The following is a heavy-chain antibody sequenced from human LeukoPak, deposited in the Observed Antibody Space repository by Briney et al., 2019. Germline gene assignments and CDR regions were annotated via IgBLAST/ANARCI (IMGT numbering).Heavy chain of an antibody. D-gene: IGHD6-13*01. CDR1: GFTFSIYE. CDR2: ISSSGSTI. CDR3: ASVGGSSSWSADY. Sequence: PGGSLRLSCAASGFTFSIYEMNWVRQAPGKGLEWVSYISSSGSTIYYADSVKGRFTISRDNAKNSLYLQMNSLRAEDTAVYYCASVGGSSSWSADYWGQGTLVTVSS. J-gene: IGHJ4*02. V-gene: IGHV3-48*03.